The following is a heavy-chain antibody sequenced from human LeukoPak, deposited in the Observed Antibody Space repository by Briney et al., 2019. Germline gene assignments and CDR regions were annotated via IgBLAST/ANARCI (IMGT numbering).Heavy chain of an antibody. D-gene: IGHD6-19*01. CDR2: IYYSGST. Sequence: SETLSLTCTVSGGSISSYYWSWIRQPPGKGLEWIGYIYYSGSTNYNPSLKSRVTISVDTSKNQFSLKLSSVTAADTAVYYCARGIAVADRFDYWGQGTLVTVSS. J-gene: IGHJ4*02. V-gene: IGHV4-59*08. CDR3: ARGIAVADRFDY. CDR1: GGSISSYY.